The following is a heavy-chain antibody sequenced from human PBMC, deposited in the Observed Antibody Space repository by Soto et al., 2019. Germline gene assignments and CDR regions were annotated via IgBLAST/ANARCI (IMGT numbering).Heavy chain of an antibody. Sequence: QVQLVESGGGVVQPGRSLRLSCAASGFTFSNYGMHWVRQAPGKGLEWVAVISYDESNKYYADSVKGRFTISRDISKNTLDLQMNSLRAEDTAVYYCAKDKGPWYYGMDVWGQGTTATVSS. V-gene: IGHV3-30*18. CDR2: ISYDESNK. CDR3: AKDKGPWYYGMDV. J-gene: IGHJ6*02. CDR1: GFTFSNYG.